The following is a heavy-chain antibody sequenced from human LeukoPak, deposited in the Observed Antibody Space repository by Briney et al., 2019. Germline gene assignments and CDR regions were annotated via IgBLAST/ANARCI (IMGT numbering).Heavy chain of an antibody. CDR2: ISTSGST. V-gene: IGHV4-4*07. CDR3: ARGGSGSYSAFDI. CDR1: GDSISSYY. J-gene: IGHJ3*02. Sequence: SETLSLTCTVSGDSISSYYWTWIRQPAGKGLDWIGRISTSGSTSYNPSLKSRVTMSLDTSKNQFSLKLSSVTAADTAVYHCARGGSGSYSAFDIWGQGTMVTVSS. D-gene: IGHD1-26*01.